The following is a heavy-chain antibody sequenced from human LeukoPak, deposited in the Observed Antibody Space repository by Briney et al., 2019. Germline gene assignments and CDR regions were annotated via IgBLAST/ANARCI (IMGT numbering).Heavy chain of an antibody. Sequence: ASVKVSCKASGYIFTGYYMHWVRQAPGQGLECMGWIKPNSGDTNYAQKFQGRVTMTRDTSISTVYMELSRLRFDDTAVYYCASGRTIFYYYMDVWGKGTTVTISS. CDR1: GYIFTGYY. J-gene: IGHJ6*03. CDR2: IKPNSGDT. D-gene: IGHD3-3*02. CDR3: ASGRTIFYYYMDV. V-gene: IGHV1-2*02.